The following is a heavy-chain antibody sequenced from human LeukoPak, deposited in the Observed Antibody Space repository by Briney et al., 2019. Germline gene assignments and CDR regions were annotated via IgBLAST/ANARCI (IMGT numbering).Heavy chain of an antibody. CDR1: GFTFSSNY. CDR2: IYSGGST. Sequence: PGGSLRLSCAASGFTFSSNYMSWVRQAPGKGLEWVSVIYSGGSTYYADSVKGRFTISRDNSKNTLYLQMNSLRAEDTAVYYCARDMITFGGVIPYDYWGQGTLVTVSS. D-gene: IGHD3-16*02. V-gene: IGHV3-66*01. CDR3: ARDMITFGGVIPYDY. J-gene: IGHJ4*02.